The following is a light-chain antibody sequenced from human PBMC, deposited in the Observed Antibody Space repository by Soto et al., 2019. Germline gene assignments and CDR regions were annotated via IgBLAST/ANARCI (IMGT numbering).Light chain of an antibody. V-gene: IGKV1-8*01. CDR2: AAS. Sequence: AIRMTQSPSSLSASTGDRVTITCRASQGISSYLAWYQQKPGKAPKLLIYAASTLQSGVPSRFSGSGSGTDFTLTSSCLQSEDFATYYCPQYYSYPRPFGQGTKV. CDR1: QGISSY. J-gene: IGKJ1*01. CDR3: PQYYSYPRP.